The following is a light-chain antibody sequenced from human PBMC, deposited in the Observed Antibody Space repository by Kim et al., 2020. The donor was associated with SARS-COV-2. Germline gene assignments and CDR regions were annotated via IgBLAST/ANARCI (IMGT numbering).Light chain of an antibody. V-gene: IGKV3-11*01. J-gene: IGKJ5*01. CDR3: QQRSNWPIT. CDR1: QSGSSY. Sequence: PRERTAPPSCRASQSGSSYLAWYQQKPGQAPRLLIYDASNRATGIPARFSGSGSGTDFTLTISSLEPEDFAVYYCQQRSNWPITFGQGTRLEIK. CDR2: DAS.